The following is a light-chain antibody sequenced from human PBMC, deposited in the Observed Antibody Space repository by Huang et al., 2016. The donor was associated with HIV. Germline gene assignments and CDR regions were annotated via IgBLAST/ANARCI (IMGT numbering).Light chain of an antibody. CDR2: AAS. CDR1: QGIANH. V-gene: IGKV1-27*01. CDR3: QKYNSAPRT. J-gene: IGKJ3*01. Sequence: DIQMTQSPSSLSASVGDRVTTSCRAGQGIANHLAWYQQRPGKAPKLLIYAASALQSGVPSRFSGSGSGTECTLTISSLQPEDVATYFCQKYNSAPRTFGPGTKVEIK.